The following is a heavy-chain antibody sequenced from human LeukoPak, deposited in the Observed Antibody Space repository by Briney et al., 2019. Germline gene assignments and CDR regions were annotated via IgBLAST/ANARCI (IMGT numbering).Heavy chain of an antibody. CDR3: AREWGLESSGYYYAY. CDR1: GGTFRRFT. V-gene: IGHV1-69*13. J-gene: IGHJ4*02. D-gene: IGHD3-22*01. CDR2: ITPIFGTA. Sequence: SVKVSCKASGGTFRRFTISWVRQAPGQGFEWMGGITPIFGTANFAQKFQGRVSITADESASTAFMELSSLRSEDTAVYYCAREWGLESSGYYYAYWGQGTLVTVSS.